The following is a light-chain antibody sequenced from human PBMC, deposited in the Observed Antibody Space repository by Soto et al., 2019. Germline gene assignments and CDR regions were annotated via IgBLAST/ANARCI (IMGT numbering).Light chain of an antibody. J-gene: IGLJ2*01. CDR3: QAWDSSVV. CDR2: DDS. CDR1: KLGGKY. V-gene: IGLV3-1*01. Sequence: SSELTQPPSVSVSPGQTASMTCSGDKLGGKYVCWYQQKPGQSPVLVIYDDSKRPSGIPERFSGSNSRNTATLTISGTQAMDEADYYCQAWDSSVVFGGGTKLTVL.